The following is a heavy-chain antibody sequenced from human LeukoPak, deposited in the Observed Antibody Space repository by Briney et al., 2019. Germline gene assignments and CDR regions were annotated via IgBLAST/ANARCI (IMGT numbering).Heavy chain of an antibody. CDR2: INHSGST. V-gene: IGHV4-34*01. Sequence: SETLSLTCAVYGGSFSGYYWSWIRQPPGKGLEWIGEINHSGSTNYNPSLKSRVTISVDTSKNQFSLKLSSVTAADTAVCYCAREDSSSWYVGFDYWGQGTLVTVSS. J-gene: IGHJ4*02. CDR3: AREDSSSWYVGFDY. CDR1: GGSFSGYY. D-gene: IGHD6-13*01.